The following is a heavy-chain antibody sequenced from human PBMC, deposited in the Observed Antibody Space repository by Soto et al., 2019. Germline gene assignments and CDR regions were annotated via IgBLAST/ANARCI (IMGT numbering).Heavy chain of an antibody. Sequence: ALVRSSDRAFGYTFTSWGFTWVRQAPGQGLEWMGWISAYNGNTNYAQKLQGRVTMTTDTSTSTAYMELRSLRSDDTAVYYCARDIKTTAPWRYYRDVWGKGTTVTVSS. D-gene: IGHD4-17*01. CDR2: ISAYNGNT. J-gene: IGHJ6*03. CDR1: GYTFTSWG. CDR3: ARDIKTTAPWRYYRDV. V-gene: IGHV1-18*01.